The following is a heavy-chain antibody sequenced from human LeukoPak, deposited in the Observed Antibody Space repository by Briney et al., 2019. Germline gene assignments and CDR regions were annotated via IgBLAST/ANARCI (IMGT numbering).Heavy chain of an antibody. CDR1: GFTFSSYA. V-gene: IGHV3-30-3*01. D-gene: IGHD5-18*01. Sequence: GGSLRLSCAASGFTFSSYALHWVRQAPGKGLEWVAVISFDGSNKYYADSVKGRFTISRDNSKSTLYLQMNSLRAEDTAVYYCAKVGYNYDYDGCWGQGTLVTVSS. J-gene: IGHJ4*02. CDR2: ISFDGSNK. CDR3: AKVGYNYDYDGC.